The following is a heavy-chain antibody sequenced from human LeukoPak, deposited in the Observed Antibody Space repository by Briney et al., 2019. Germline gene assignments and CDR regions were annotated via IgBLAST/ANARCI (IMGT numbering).Heavy chain of an antibody. CDR1: GFTFDDYA. J-gene: IGHJ4*02. V-gene: IGHV3-9*01. D-gene: IGHD1-26*01. Sequence: SGGSLRLSCAASGFTFDDYAMHWVRQAPGEGLEWVSGISWNSGSIGYADSVKGRFTISRDNAKNSLYLQMNSLRAEDTALYYCAKVRQGATNYFDYWGQGILVTVSS. CDR2: ISWNSGSI. CDR3: AKVRQGATNYFDY.